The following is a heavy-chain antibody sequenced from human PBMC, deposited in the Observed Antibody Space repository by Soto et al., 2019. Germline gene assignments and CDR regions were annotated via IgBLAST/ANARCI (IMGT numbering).Heavy chain of an antibody. CDR2: IIPIFGTA. CDR3: ARVVPGAEAWFGP. Sequence: VKVSCKGAGGGFSGYASSWGRQTPGQGLEWMGGIIPIFGTANYAQKFQGRVTITADESTSTAYMELSSLRSEDTAVYYCARVVPGAEAWFGPWGQGTLVTVSS. V-gene: IGHV1-69*13. CDR1: GGGFSGYA. D-gene: IGHD2-2*01. J-gene: IGHJ5*02.